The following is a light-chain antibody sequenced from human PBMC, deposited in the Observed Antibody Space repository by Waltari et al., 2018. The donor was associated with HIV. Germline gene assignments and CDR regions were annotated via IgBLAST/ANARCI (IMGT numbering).Light chain of an antibody. J-gene: IGLJ2*01. CDR3: QSADTSGTSVL. CDR1: VLAKQF. Sequence: SSDLTQSPSLSVSPGQTAKITCSGDVLAKQFAFWYHRKPGQAPLLLIYKDTERPSKTPERFSASTSGTTVTLTISGDRAEDEAEYFCQSADTSGTSVLFGGGTTLTVL. V-gene: IGLV3-25*03. CDR2: KDT.